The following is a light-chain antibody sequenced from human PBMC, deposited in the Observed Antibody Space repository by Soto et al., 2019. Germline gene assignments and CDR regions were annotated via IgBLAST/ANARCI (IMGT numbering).Light chain of an antibody. Sequence: EIVMTQSPATLSVSPGERATLSCRASQSVSSNLAWYQQKPGQAPRLLIYGASTRATGIPARFSGSGSGTEFPLTICSLQAEEFAVYYCQQYNNWPPMAFGKGTKVEIK. CDR1: QSVSSN. J-gene: IGKJ1*01. CDR2: GAS. V-gene: IGKV3-15*01. CDR3: QQYNNWPPMA.